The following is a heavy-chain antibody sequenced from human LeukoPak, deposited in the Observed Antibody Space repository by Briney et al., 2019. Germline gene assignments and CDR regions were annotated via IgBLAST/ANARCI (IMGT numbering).Heavy chain of an antibody. CDR1: GGTFSSYA. CDR3: ARGTRDFGWLQFGY. CDR2: IIPIFCTA. J-gene: IGHJ4*02. Sequence: SVKVSCKASGGTFSSYAISWGRQAPAQGLEWMGGIIPIFCTANYAQKFQGRVTITADESTSTAYMELSSLRSEDTAVYYCARGTRDFGWLQFGYWGQGTLVTVSS. D-gene: IGHD3-9*01. V-gene: IGHV1-69*13.